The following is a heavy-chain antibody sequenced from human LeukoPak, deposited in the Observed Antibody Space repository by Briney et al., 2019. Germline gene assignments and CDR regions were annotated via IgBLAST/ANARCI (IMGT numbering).Heavy chain of an antibody. V-gene: IGHV3-9*01. CDR3: ARDSKTTVTLTAFDY. J-gene: IGHJ4*02. CDR2: ISWNSGSI. D-gene: IGHD4-17*01. CDR1: GFTFDDYA. Sequence: GRSLRLSCAASGFTFDDYAMHWVRQAPRKGLEWVSGISWNSGSIGYADSVKGRFTISRDNAKNSLYLQMNSLRAEDTAVYYCARDSKTTVTLTAFDYWGQGTLVTVSS.